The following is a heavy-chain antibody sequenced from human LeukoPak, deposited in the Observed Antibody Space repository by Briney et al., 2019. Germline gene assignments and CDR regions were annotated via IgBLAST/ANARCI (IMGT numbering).Heavy chain of an antibody. CDR1: GYTFTNYW. D-gene: IGHD3-16*01. CDR2: VYPGDSDT. Sequence: GESLKISCQGSGYTFTNYWLAWVRQMPGKGLEYMGIVYPGDSDTRYSPSFQGQVTLSADKSISTAYLQWSSLKASDTAMYYCARHGAGFDYWGQGTLVTVSS. J-gene: IGHJ4*02. V-gene: IGHV5-51*01. CDR3: ARHGAGFDY.